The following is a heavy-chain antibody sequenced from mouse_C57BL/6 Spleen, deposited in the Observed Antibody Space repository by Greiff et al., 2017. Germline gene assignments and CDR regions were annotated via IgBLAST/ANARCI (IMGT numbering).Heavy chain of an antibody. CDR3: AYDYDGVWFAY. CDR1: GYTFTDYE. D-gene: IGHD2-4*01. CDR2: IDPETGGT. J-gene: IGHJ3*01. V-gene: IGHV1-15*01. Sequence: QVQLQQSGAELVRPGASVTLSCKASGYTFTDYEMHWVKQTPVHGLEWIGAIDPETGGTAYNQKFKGKAILTADKSSSTAYMELRSLTSEDSAVYYCAYDYDGVWFAYWGQGTLVTVSA.